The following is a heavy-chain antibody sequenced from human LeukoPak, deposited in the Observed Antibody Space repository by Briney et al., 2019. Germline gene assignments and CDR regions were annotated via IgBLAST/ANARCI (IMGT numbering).Heavy chain of an antibody. CDR1: GGTFSSYA. CDR2: IIPILGIA. D-gene: IGHD3-22*01. CDR3: ARDFHSSGYYHYFHY. Sequence: AASVKVSCTASGGTFSSYAISWVRQAPGQGLEWMGRIIPILGIANYAQKFQGRVTMTTDTSTSTAYMELRSLRSDDTAVYYCARDFHSSGYYHYFHYWGQGTLVTVSS. V-gene: IGHV1-69*04. J-gene: IGHJ4*02.